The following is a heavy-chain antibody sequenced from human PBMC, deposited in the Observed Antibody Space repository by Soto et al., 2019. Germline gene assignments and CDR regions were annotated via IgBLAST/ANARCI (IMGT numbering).Heavy chain of an antibody. Sequence: QVQLVESGGGVVQPVRSLRLSCAASGFTFSSYGIHWVRQAPGKGLEWVAVISYDGSEKYYADSVKGRFTISRDNSKNTLFLQMSSLRPDDTAVYYCARDLRGCSGGTCYSTYHYGMDVWGQGTTVTVSS. D-gene: IGHD2-15*01. J-gene: IGHJ6*02. CDR2: ISYDGSEK. CDR1: GFTFSSYG. CDR3: ARDLRGCSGGTCYSTYHYGMDV. V-gene: IGHV3-30-3*01.